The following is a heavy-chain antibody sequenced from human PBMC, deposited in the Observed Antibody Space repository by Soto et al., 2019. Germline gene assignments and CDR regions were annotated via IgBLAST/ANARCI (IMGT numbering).Heavy chain of an antibody. J-gene: IGHJ4*02. CDR2: IDPSDSYT. D-gene: IGHD4-17*01. V-gene: IGHV5-10-1*01. CDR3: ARHPPVYGDYGGDYFDY. CDR1: GYSFTSYW. Sequence: PGESLKISCQGSGYSFTSYWISWVRQMPGKGLEWMGRIDPSDSYTNYSPSFQGHVTISADKSISTAYLQWSSLKASDTAMYYCARHPPVYGDYGGDYFDYWGQGTLVTVSS.